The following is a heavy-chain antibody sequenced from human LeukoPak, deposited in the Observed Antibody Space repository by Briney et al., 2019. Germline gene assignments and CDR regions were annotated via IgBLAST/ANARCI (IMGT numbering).Heavy chain of an antibody. Sequence: GGSLRLSCAASGFTFSSYSMNWVRQAPGKGLEWVSAISGSGGSTYYADSVKGRFTISRDNSKNTLYLQMNSLRAEDTAVYYCAKGSGFYDFWSGYYMDVWGKGTTVTVSS. D-gene: IGHD3-3*01. CDR1: GFTFSSYS. V-gene: IGHV3-23*01. J-gene: IGHJ6*03. CDR3: AKGSGFYDFWSGYYMDV. CDR2: ISGSGGST.